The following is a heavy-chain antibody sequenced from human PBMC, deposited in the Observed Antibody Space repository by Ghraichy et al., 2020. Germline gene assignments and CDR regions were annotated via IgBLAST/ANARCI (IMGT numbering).Heavy chain of an antibody. CDR1: GGSISSSHW. Sequence: SETLSLTCAVSGGSISSSHWWYWVRQPPGKGLECIGEIYHSGSTSYNPSLKSRVTMSLDKSNNRFSLKLSSVTAADTAMYYCARPYCTSSDCYNDAFDIWGNGQMVTVSP. CDR3: ARPYCTSSDCYNDAFDI. J-gene: IGHJ3*02. D-gene: IGHD2-2*01. CDR2: IYHSGST. V-gene: IGHV4-4*02.